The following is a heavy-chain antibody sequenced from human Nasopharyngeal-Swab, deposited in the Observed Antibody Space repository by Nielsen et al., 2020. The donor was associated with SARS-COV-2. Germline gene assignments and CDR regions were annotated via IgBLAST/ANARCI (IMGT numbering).Heavy chain of an antibody. V-gene: IGHV3-23*01. Sequence: WIRQPPGKGLEWVSAISGSGGSTYYADSVKGRFTISRDNSKNTLHLQMNSLRAEDTAVYYCAKGTKNGGWIGYYYYMDVWGKGTTVTVSS. CDR2: ISGSGGST. J-gene: IGHJ6*03. D-gene: IGHD2-2*03. CDR3: AKGTKNGGWIGYYYYMDV.